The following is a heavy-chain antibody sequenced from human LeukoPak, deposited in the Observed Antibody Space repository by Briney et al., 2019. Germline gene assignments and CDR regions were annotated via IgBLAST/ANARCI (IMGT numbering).Heavy chain of an antibody. J-gene: IGHJ4*02. CDR1: GGSIGGNSY. Sequence: PSETLSLTCTVSGGSIGGNSYWSWIRQPPGKGPEWIGHISNRGSTYYSPSLSSRVTISLDTSKNQFSLQLRSVPAADTAVYYCARGGASSIPLDYWGRGTLVTVSS. V-gene: IGHV4-61*01. CDR3: ARGGASSIPLDY. CDR2: ISNRGST. D-gene: IGHD1-26*01.